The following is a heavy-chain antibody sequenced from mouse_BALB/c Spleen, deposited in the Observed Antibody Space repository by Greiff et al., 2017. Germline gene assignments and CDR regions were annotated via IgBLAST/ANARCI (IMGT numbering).Heavy chain of an antibody. CDR1: GFTFSSFG. D-gene: IGHD3-1*01. Sequence: EVHLVESGGGLVQPGGSRKLSCAASGFTFSSFGMHWVRQAPEKGLEWVAYISSGSSTIYYADTVKGRFTISRDNPKNTLFLQMTSLRSEDTAMYYCARSGQLGPPWFAYWGQGTLVTVSA. CDR2: ISSGSSTI. V-gene: IGHV5-17*02. CDR3: ARSGQLGPPWFAY. J-gene: IGHJ3*01.